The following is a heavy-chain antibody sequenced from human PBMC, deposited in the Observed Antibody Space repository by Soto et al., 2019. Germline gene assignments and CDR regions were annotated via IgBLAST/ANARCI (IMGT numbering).Heavy chain of an antibody. D-gene: IGHD3-10*01. CDR3: ARRPLVRGIIPYYFDS. CDR2: IYYSGSA. J-gene: IGHJ4*02. V-gene: IGHV4-39*01. Sequence: QLQLQESGPGLVKPSETLSLTCTVSGGSINNSSFYWGWVRQPPGKRLEWIGSIYYSGSAYYNPSLKSRLLMSVDTSKIQFSLSLSSVTAADTAVYFCARRPLVRGIIPYYFDSWGQGTLVTVSS. CDR1: GGSINNSSFY.